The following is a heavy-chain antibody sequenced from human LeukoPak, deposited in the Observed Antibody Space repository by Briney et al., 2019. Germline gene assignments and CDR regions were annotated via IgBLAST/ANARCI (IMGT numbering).Heavy chain of an antibody. J-gene: IGHJ6*03. V-gene: IGHV3-23*01. CDR3: ATQWSVGGPTWNYMDV. CDR2: TSGGGDTT. Sequence: GGSLRLSCAASGFTFSNYAMTWVHQAPGKGLEWVSGTSGGGDTTHYADSVKGRFTISRDNSKNMVYLQMDSLRAEDTAVYYCATQWSVGGPTWNYMDVWGKGTTVTVSS. CDR1: GFTFSNYA. D-gene: IGHD2-15*01.